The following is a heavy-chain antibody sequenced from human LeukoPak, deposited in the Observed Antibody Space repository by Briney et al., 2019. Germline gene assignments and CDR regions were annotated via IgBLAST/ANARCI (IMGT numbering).Heavy chain of an antibody. V-gene: IGHV1-2*02. D-gene: IGHD3/OR15-3a*01. CDR1: GYTFTGYY. CDR3: AREDWDLDY. J-gene: IGHJ4*02. Sequence: ASVKVSCKASGYTFTGYYIHWVRQAPGQGLEWMGWINPNSGGTNYAQKFRGRVTMTRDTSISTAYMELSRLRSDDTAVYYCAREDWDLDYWGQGTLVTVSS. CDR2: INPNSGGT.